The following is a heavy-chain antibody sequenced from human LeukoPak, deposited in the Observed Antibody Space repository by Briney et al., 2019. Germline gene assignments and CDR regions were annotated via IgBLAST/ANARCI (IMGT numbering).Heavy chain of an antibody. Sequence: PSETLSLTRTVSGGSINDASWNWIRKPPGQGLEWIGYIYHTGGTNYNPSLKSRVTISLDTSKNQCSLKLSSVTAADTAVYYCARVGTYYRSLDSWGQGTLVTVSS. V-gene: IGHV4-59*01. CDR1: GGSINDAS. CDR2: IYHTGGT. J-gene: IGHJ4*02. CDR3: ARVGTYYRSLDS. D-gene: IGHD3-10*01.